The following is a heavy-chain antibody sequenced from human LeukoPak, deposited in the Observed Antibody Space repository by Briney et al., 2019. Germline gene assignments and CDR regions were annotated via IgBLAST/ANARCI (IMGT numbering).Heavy chain of an antibody. CDR3: ATHLWFGDAFDI. CDR1: GYTLTELS. D-gene: IGHD3-10*01. J-gene: IGHJ3*02. CDR2: FDPEDGET. V-gene: IGHV1-24*01. Sequence: GASVKVSCKVSGYTLTELSMHWVRQAPGKGLEWTGGFDPEDGETIYAQKFQGRVTMTEDTSTDTAYMELSSLRSEDTAVYYCATHLWFGDAFDIWGQGTMVTVSS.